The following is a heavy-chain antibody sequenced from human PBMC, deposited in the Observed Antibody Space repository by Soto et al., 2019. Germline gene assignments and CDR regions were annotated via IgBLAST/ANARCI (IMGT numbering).Heavy chain of an antibody. D-gene: IGHD7-27*01. J-gene: IGHJ3*01. Sequence: EVHLVESGGGLVQPGGSLRLSCAASGYIFSNAWMTWVRQAPGKGLEWVGRIKSKSDGETTNYAAPVKGRFIISRDDSKNTVYLQMNSLKTEDTAMYYCKATGDDAFDLWGQGTMVTVSS. CDR2: IKSKSDGETT. CDR3: KATGDDAFDL. CDR1: GYIFSNAW. V-gene: IGHV3-15*01.